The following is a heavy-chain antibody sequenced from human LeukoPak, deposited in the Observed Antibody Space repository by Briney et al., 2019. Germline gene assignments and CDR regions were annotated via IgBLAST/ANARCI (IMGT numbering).Heavy chain of an antibody. V-gene: IGHV4-61*02. CDR3: ARDLSHIAAAGNDY. CDR1: GGSISSGSYY. D-gene: IGHD6-13*01. CDR2: IYTSGNT. J-gene: IGHJ4*02. Sequence: PSETLSLTCTVSGGSISSGSYYWSWIRQPAGKGLEWIGRIYTSGNTYYNPSLKSRVTISVDTSKNQFSLKLSSVTAADTAVYYCARDLSHIAAAGNDYWGQGTLVSVSS.